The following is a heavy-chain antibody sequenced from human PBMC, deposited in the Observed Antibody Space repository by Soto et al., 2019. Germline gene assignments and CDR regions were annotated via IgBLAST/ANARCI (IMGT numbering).Heavy chain of an antibody. CDR2: ISYDGSNK. J-gene: IGHJ5*02. Sequence: ESGGGVVQPGRSLRLSCAASGFTFSSYAMHWVRQAPGKGLEWVAVISYDGSNKYYADSVKGRFTISRDNSKNTLYLQMNSLRAEDTAVYYCARDKVVRGVITPWFDPWGQGTLVTVSS. CDR1: GFTFSSYA. V-gene: IGHV3-30-3*01. D-gene: IGHD3-10*01. CDR3: ARDKVVRGVITPWFDP.